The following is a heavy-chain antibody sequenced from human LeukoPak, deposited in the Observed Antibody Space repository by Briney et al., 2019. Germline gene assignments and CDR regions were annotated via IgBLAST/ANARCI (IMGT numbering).Heavy chain of an antibody. CDR1: GYTFTGNH. V-gene: IGHV1-2*02. CDR2: IDPNSGGT. J-gene: IGHJ2*01. CDR3: AKEADIVSFDL. Sequence: GASVKVSCKASGYTFTGNHVHWVRQAPGQGLEWMGWIDPNSGGTKYAQKFRDRVTMTSDTSISTAYMELSGLRSDDTAVYFCAKEADIVSFDLWGRGTLVTVSS. D-gene: IGHD2-15*01.